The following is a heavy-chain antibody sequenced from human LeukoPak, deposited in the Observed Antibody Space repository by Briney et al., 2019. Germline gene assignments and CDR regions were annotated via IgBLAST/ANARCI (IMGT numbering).Heavy chain of an antibody. Sequence: RASVKVSCKASGGTFSSYAISWVRQAPGQGLEWMGRIIPIFGTANYAQKFQGRVTITTDESTSTAYMELGSLRSEDTAVYYCLVGATRFDYWGQGTLVTVSS. CDR2: IIPIFGTA. CDR3: LVGATRFDY. J-gene: IGHJ4*02. CDR1: GGTFSSYA. V-gene: IGHV1-69*05. D-gene: IGHD1-26*01.